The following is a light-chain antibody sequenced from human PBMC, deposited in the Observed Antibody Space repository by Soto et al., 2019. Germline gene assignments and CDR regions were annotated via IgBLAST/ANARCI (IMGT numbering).Light chain of an antibody. CDR2: EVN. Sequence: ALTQPASVSGSPGQSITISCSGTNSDVGSYKLVSWYQQPPGKAPKLVIYEVNKRPSGVPDRFSGSKSGNTASLTVSGLQAEDEADYYCSSYAGSNNFGVFGGGTKLTVL. CDR3: SSYAGSNNFGV. V-gene: IGLV2-8*01. CDR1: NSDVGSYKL. J-gene: IGLJ2*01.